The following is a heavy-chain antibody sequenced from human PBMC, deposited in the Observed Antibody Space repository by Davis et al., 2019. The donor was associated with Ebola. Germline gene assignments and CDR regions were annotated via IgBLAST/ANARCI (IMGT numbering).Heavy chain of an antibody. J-gene: IGHJ5*02. CDR1: GFTFGSYS. D-gene: IGHD2-15*01. CDR3: AKDPHCSGSSCYGWFDP. CDR2: ISTSSTYI. V-gene: IGHV3-21*04. Sequence: GESLKISCAASGFTFGSYSMSWVRQAPGKGLEWVSCISTSSTYIYYADSVKGRFTISRDNSKNTLYLQMNSLRAEDTALYYCAKDPHCSGSSCYGWFDPWGQGTLVTVSS.